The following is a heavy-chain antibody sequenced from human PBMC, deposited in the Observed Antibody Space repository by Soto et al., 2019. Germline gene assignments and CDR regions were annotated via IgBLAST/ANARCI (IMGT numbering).Heavy chain of an antibody. Sequence: PGGSLRLSCAASGFTFANAWMTWVRQAPGKGLEWVGRIKSTTDGGTTYYGASVKGRFTISRDDSKNTLYLQMTSLKTEDTAMYYCATNPSYTNSNYYSMDVWGQGTTVTVSS. J-gene: IGHJ6*02. D-gene: IGHD4-4*01. V-gene: IGHV3-15*01. CDR3: ATNPSYTNSNYYSMDV. CDR1: GFTFANAW. CDR2: IKSTTDGGTT.